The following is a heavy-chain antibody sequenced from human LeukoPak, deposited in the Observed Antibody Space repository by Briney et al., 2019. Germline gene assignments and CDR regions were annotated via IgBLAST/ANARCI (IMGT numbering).Heavy chain of an antibody. V-gene: IGHV4-59*01. CDR2: IYYSGST. CDR1: GGSISSYY. D-gene: IGHD6-13*01. J-gene: IGHJ4*02. CDR3: ARAGRRSSSWYTLGKYYFDY. Sequence: SETLSLTCTVSGGSISSYYWSWIRQPPGKGLGWIGYIYYSGSTNYNPSLKSRVTISVDTSKNQFSLKLSSVTAADTAVYYCARAGRRSSSWYTLGKYYFDYWGQGTLVTVSS.